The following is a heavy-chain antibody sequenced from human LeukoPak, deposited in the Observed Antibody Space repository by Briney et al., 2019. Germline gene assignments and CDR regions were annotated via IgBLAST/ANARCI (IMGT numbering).Heavy chain of an antibody. CDR1: GFTFSSNY. V-gene: IGHV3-66*01. CDR2: IFSDGNT. Sequence: GGSLRLSCAASGFTFSSNYMSWVRQAPGKGLEWVSVIFSDGNTYYADSVKGRFTISRDNSKNTLYLQMNSLRAEDTAVYYCARDHYGLTSYPNPWGQGTLVTVSS. J-gene: IGHJ5*02. D-gene: IGHD3-10*01. CDR3: ARDHYGLTSYPNP.